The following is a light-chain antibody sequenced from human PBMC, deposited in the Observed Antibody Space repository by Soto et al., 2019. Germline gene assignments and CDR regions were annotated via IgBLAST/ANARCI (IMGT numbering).Light chain of an antibody. CDR1: SSDVGTYNL. V-gene: IGLV2-23*01. CDR3: YSFAGSSINV. CDR2: EGS. Sequence: QSVLTQPASVSGSPGQSITISCTRISSDVGTYNLVSWYQHHPGKAPKLMIYEGSKRPSGVSDRFSGSKSGNTASLTISGLQAEDEADYYCYSFAGSSINVFGTGTKSPS. J-gene: IGLJ1*01.